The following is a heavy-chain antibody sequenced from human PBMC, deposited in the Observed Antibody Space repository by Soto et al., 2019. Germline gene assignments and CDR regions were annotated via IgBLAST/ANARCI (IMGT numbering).Heavy chain of an antibody. V-gene: IGHV1-69*02. CDR1: GGTFSSYT. CDR3: ARGYCSGGSCYSGFDY. J-gene: IGHJ4*02. CDR2: IIPILGIA. Sequence: QVQLVQSGAEVKKPGSSVKVSCKASGGTFSSYTISWVRQAPGHGLEWMGRIIPILGIANYAQKFQGRVTITAAKSTSTAYMELSSLRSEDTAVYYCARGYCSGGSCYSGFDYWGQGTLVTVSS. D-gene: IGHD2-15*01.